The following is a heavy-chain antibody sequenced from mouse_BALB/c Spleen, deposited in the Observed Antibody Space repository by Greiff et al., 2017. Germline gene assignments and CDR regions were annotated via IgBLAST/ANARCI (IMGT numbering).Heavy chain of an antibody. CDR3: ARGPFYWYFDV. Sequence: DVKLVESGGGLVQPGGSRKLSCAASGFTFSSFGMHWVRQAPEKGLEWVAYISSGSSTIYYADTVKGRFTISRDNPKNTLFLQMTSLRSEDTAMYYCARGPFYWYFDVWGAGTTVTVSS. CDR2: ISSGSSTI. J-gene: IGHJ1*01. V-gene: IGHV5-17*02. CDR1: GFTFSSFG.